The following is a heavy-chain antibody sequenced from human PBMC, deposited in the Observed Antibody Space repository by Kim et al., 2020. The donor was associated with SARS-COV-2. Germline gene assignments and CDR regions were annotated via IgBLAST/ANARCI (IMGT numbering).Heavy chain of an antibody. Sequence: SETLSLTCTVSGGSISSYYWSWIRQPPGKGLEWIGYIYYSGSTNYNPSLKSRVTISVDTSKNQFSLKLSSVTAADTAVYYCARREAPDTYFDWLWRPGGAFDIWGQGTMVTVSS. CDR2: IYYSGST. CDR1: GGSISSYY. V-gene: IGHV4-59*08. J-gene: IGHJ3*02. CDR3: ARREAPDTYFDWLWRPGGAFDI. D-gene: IGHD3-9*01.